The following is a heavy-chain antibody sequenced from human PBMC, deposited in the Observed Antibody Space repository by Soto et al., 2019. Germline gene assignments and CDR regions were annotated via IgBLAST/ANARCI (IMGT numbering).Heavy chain of an antibody. CDR1: GGSFSGYY. Sequence: LSLTCAVYGGSFSGYYWSWIRQPPGKGLEWIGEINHSGSTNYNPSLKSRVTISVDTSKNQFSLKLSSVTAADTAVYYCARAVLRYFDWLLDNWFDTWGQGTLVTVSS. V-gene: IGHV4-34*01. CDR3: ARAVLRYFDWLLDNWFDT. CDR2: INHSGST. D-gene: IGHD3-9*01. J-gene: IGHJ5*02.